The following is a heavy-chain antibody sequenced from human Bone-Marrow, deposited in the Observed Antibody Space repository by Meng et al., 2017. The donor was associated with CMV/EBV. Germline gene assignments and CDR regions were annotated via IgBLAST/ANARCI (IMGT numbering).Heavy chain of an antibody. CDR3: ARNTLLGFDP. CDR1: GFTFSIYS. V-gene: IGHV3-48*04. CDR2: ISSSSSTI. J-gene: IGHJ5*02. Sequence: GESLKISCAASGFTFSIYSMNWVRQAPGKGLEWVSYISSSSSTIYYADSVKGRFTISRDNAKNSLYLQMNSLRAEDTAVYSCARNTLLGFDPWGQGTLVTVSS.